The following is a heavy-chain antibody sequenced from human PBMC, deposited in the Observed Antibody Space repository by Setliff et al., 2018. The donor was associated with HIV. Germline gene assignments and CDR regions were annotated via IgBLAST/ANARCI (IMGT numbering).Heavy chain of an antibody. CDR3: ARRSIVGSTCGYYYYALDV. V-gene: IGHV4-4*09. CDR1: GDSINRYY. D-gene: IGHD1-26*01. Sequence: SLTCTVSGDSINRYYWSWIRQPPGKGLEWIGFIYISGSTMYNPSLKSRVTMSLDTSKNQVSLKLTSVTAADTAVYYCARRSIVGSTCGYYYYALDVWGQGTTVTVSS. CDR2: IYISGST. J-gene: IGHJ6*02.